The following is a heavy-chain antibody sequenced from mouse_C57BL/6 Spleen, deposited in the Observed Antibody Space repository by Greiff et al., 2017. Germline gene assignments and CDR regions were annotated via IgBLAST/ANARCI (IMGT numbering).Heavy chain of an antibody. CDR1: GYTFTSYW. CDR2: IHPNSGST. D-gene: IGHD2-2*01. J-gene: IGHJ4*01. CDR3: ARGGGYGYAMDY. Sequence: QVQLQQSGAELVKPGASVKLSCKASGYTFTSYWMHWVKQRPGQGLEWIGMIHPNSGSTNYNEKFKSKATLTVDKSSSTAYMQLSSLTSEDSAVYYCARGGGYGYAMDYWGQGTSVTVSS. V-gene: IGHV1-64*01.